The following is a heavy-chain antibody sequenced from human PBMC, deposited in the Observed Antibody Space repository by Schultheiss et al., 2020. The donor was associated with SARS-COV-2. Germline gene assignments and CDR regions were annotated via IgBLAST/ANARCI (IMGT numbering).Heavy chain of an antibody. CDR1: GGSFSGYY. Sequence: SETLSLTCAVYGGSFSGYYWSWIRQPPGKGLEWIGEINHSGSTNYNPSLKSRVTISVDTSKNQFSLKLSSVTAADTAVYYCARGVSVTTGPGWFDPWGQGTLVTVS. J-gene: IGHJ5*02. CDR2: INHSGST. V-gene: IGHV4-34*01. CDR3: ARGVSVTTGPGWFDP. D-gene: IGHD4-17*01.